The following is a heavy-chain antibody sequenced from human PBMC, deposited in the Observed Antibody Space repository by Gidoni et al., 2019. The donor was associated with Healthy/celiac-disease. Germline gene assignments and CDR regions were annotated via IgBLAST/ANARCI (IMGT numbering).Heavy chain of an antibody. CDR1: GFSLSNARMG. D-gene: IGHD1-1*01. V-gene: IGHV2-26*01. CDR2: IFSNDEK. CDR3: ARIRYNWNDRGFGEDYMDV. J-gene: IGHJ6*03. Sequence: QVTLKESGPVLVKPTETLTLTCTVSGFSLSNARMGVSWIRQPPGKALEWLAHIFSNDEKSYSTSLKSRLTISKDTSKSQVVLTMTNMDPVDTATYYCARIRYNWNDRGFGEDYMDVWGKGTTVTVSS.